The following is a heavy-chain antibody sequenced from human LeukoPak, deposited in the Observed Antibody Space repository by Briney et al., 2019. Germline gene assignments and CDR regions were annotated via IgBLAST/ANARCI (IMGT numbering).Heavy chain of an antibody. V-gene: IGHV3-23*01. CDR2: ISGSGGST. CDR3: AKDRYCSSTSCNDLFDY. Sequence: GGSLRLSCAASGFTFSSYAMSWVRQAPGKGLEWVSAISGSGGSTYYVDSVKGRFTISRDNSKNTLYLQMNSLRAEDTAVYYCAKDRYCSSTSCNDLFDYWGQGTLVTVSS. D-gene: IGHD2-2*01. J-gene: IGHJ4*02. CDR1: GFTFSSYA.